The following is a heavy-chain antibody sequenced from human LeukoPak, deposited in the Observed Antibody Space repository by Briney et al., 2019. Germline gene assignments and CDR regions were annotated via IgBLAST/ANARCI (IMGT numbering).Heavy chain of an antibody. CDR1: GFIVSSNY. CDR3: AREERLDAFDI. V-gene: IGHV3-53*01. CDR2: IYSGGST. J-gene: IGHJ3*02. D-gene: IGHD2-21*02. Sequence: PGGSLRLSCAASGFIVSSNYMSWVRQAPGKGLEWVSVIYSGGSTYYADSVKGRFTISRDNSKNTLYLQMNSLRAEDTAVYYCAREERLDAFDIWGQGTMVTVSS.